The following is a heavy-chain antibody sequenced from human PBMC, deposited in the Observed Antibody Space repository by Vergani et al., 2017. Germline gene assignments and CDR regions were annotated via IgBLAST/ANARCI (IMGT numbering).Heavy chain of an antibody. V-gene: IGHV1-2*02. Sequence: QVQLVQSGAEVKKPGASVKVSCKASGYTFTGYYMHWVRQAPGQGLEWMGWINPNSGGTNYAQKFQGRVTMTRDTSISTAYMELSRLRSDDTAVYYCARDLLVWELYYYYGMDVWGQGTTVTVSS. CDR2: INPNSGGT. J-gene: IGHJ6*02. D-gene: IGHD1-26*01. CDR3: ARDLLVWELYYYYGMDV. CDR1: GYTFTGYY.